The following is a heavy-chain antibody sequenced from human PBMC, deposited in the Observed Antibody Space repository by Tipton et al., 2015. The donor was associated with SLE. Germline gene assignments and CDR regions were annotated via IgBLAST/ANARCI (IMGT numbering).Heavy chain of an antibody. J-gene: IGHJ6*04. CDR2: IYYSGST. CDR3: ARVYSSSHPDV. Sequence: LRLSCVASGFTFSSYAMSWIRQPPGKGLEWIGYIYYSGSTNYNPSLKSRVTISVDTSKNQFSLKLSSVTAADTAVYYCARVYSSSHPDVWGKGTTVTVSS. V-gene: IGHV4-59*01. CDR1: GFTFSSYA. D-gene: IGHD6-13*01.